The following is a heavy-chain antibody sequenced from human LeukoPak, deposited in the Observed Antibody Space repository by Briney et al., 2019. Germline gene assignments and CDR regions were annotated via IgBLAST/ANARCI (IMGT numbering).Heavy chain of an antibody. CDR3: AREGPWASDAFDI. Sequence: SQTLSLTCTVSGGSISGGSYYWSWIRQPAGKGLEWIGRIYTSGSTNYNPSLKSRVTISVDTSKNRFSLKLSSVTAADTAVYYCAREGPWASDAFDIWGQGTMVTVSS. J-gene: IGHJ3*02. V-gene: IGHV4-61*02. CDR2: IYTSGST. CDR1: GGSISGGSYY.